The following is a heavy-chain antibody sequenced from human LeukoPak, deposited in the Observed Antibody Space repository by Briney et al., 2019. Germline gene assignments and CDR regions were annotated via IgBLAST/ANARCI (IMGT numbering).Heavy chain of an antibody. CDR3: VRDCSGGSRYSGRGNYYGMDV. CDR2: ISSSSSTI. D-gene: IGHD2-15*01. V-gene: IGHV3-48*04. J-gene: IGHJ6*02. CDR1: GFTFSSYS. Sequence: GGSLRLSCVASGFTFSSYSMNWVRQAPGKGLEWVSYISSSSSTIYYADSVKGRFTISRDNAKNSVYLQMNSLRAEDTALYYCVRDCSGGSRYSGRGNYYGMDVWGQGTLVTVSS.